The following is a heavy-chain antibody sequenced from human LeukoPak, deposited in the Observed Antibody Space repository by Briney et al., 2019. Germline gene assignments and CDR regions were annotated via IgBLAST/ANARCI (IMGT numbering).Heavy chain of an antibody. D-gene: IGHD4-23*01. Sequence: GASVKVSCKASGYTFTSYGLSWVRQAPGQGVEWMGWISAYNGNTNYAQKLQGRVTKTTDTSTRTAYMELRSLRSDDTAVYYCARGTTVDDIQFDYWGQGTLVTVSS. CDR2: ISAYNGNT. V-gene: IGHV1-18*01. J-gene: IGHJ4*02. CDR3: ARGTTVDDIQFDY. CDR1: GYTFTSYG.